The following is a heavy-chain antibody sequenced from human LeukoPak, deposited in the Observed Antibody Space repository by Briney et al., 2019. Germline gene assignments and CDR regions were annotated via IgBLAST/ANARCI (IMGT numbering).Heavy chain of an antibody. CDR2: VGAYKDNI. CDR3: ARGPYSGSYGDS. CDR1: GYTFSRYG. Sequence: VASVKVSCKTSGYTFSRYGITWVRQAPGQRLEWMGWVGAYKDNINYAQNLQGRVTMTTDTSTSTAYMELRNLRPDDTAVYYCARGPYSGSYGDSWGQGTLVIVSS. D-gene: IGHD1-26*01. J-gene: IGHJ5*02. V-gene: IGHV1-18*01.